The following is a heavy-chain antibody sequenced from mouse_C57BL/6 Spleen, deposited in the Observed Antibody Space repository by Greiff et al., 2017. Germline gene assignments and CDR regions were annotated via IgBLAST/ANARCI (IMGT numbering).Heavy chain of an antibody. CDR2: ISSGGSYT. J-gene: IGHJ2*01. CDR1: GFTFSSYG. Sequence: EVQLVESGGDLVKPGGSLKLSCAASGFTFSSYGMSWVRQTPDKSLEWVATISSGGSYTYYPDSVKGRFTISRDTAKNTLYLQMSSLKSEDTAMYYCARLHFDYWGQGTTLTVSS. CDR3: ARLHFDY. V-gene: IGHV5-6*01.